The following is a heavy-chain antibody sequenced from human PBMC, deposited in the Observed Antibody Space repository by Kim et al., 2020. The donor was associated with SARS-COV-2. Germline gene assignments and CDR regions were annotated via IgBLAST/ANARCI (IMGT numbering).Heavy chain of an antibody. V-gene: IGHV3-23*01. J-gene: IGHJ6*02. D-gene: IGHD6-6*01. Sequence: ADSVKGRFTISRDNPKNPLYLQMNSRRAEDTAVYYCAKGSSIAARRLYYYGMDVWGQGTTVTVSS. CDR3: AKGSSIAARRLYYYGMDV.